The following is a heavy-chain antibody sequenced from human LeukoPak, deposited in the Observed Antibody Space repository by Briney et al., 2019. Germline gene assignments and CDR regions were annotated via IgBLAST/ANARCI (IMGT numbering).Heavy chain of an antibody. CDR1: GFTFSSYA. CDR3: AKDSPYGDIVVVPAAYDAFDI. Sequence: GGSLRLSCAASGFTFSSYAMSWVRQAPGKGLEWVSAISGSGGSTYYADSVKGRFTISRDNSKNTLYLQMNSLRAEDTAVYYCAKDSPYGDIVVVPAAYDAFDIWGQGTMVTVSS. J-gene: IGHJ3*02. D-gene: IGHD2-2*01. CDR2: ISGSGGST. V-gene: IGHV3-23*01.